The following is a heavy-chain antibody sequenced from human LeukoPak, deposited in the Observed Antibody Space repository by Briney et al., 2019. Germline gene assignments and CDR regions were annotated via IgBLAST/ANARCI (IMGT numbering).Heavy chain of an antibody. J-gene: IGHJ5*02. D-gene: IGHD3-22*01. CDR1: GYTFTSYD. V-gene: IGHV1-8*01. CDR3: ARENYDSSGYYYVFSVDWFDP. Sequence: ASVTVSCKASGYTFTSYDINWVRQATGQGLEWMGWMNPNSGNTGYAQKFQGRVTMTRNTSISTAYMELSSLRSEDTAVYYCARENYDSSGYYYVFSVDWFDPWGQGTLVTVSS. CDR2: MNPNSGNT.